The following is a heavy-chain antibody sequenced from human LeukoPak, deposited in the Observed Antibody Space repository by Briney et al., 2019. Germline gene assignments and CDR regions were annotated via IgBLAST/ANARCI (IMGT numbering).Heavy chain of an antibody. CDR2: IYYSGST. CDR1: GGSISSSSYY. Sequence: PSETLSLTCTVSGGSISSSSYYWGWIRQPPGKGLEWIGSIYYSGSTYYNPSLKSRVTISVDTSKNQFSLKLSSVTAADTAVYYCARRYSSGYYYSDYWGRGTLVTVSS. CDR3: ARRYSSGYYYSDY. J-gene: IGHJ4*02. D-gene: IGHD3-22*01. V-gene: IGHV4-39*07.